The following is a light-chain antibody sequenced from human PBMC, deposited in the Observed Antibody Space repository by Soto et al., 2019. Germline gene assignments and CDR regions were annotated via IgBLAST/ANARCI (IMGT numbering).Light chain of an antibody. CDR1: QSISLY. V-gene: IGKV1-39*01. J-gene: IGKJ1*01. CDR3: QQSSSTPTWT. Sequence: DIQMTQSPSSLSASVGDRVTITCRASQSISLYLNWYQQKPGKAPKLLIYAASSLQSGVPSRFSGSGSGTDFTLTISSLQPEDFATYYCQQSSSTPTWTFGQGTKVEIK. CDR2: AAS.